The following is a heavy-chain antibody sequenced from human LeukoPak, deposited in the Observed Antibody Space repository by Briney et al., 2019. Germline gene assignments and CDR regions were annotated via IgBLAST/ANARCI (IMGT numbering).Heavy chain of an antibody. V-gene: IGHV4-34*01. CDR1: GGPFSGYY. CDR2: INHSGST. J-gene: IGHJ6*02. CDR3: ATGDGYGPDGYYYGMDV. Sequence: PSETLSLTCAVYGGPFSGYYWSWIRQPPGKGLEWIGEINHSGSTNYNPSLKSRVTISVDTSKNQFSLKLSSVTAADTAVYYCATGDGYGPDGYYYGMDVWGQGTTVTVSS. D-gene: IGHD5-24*01.